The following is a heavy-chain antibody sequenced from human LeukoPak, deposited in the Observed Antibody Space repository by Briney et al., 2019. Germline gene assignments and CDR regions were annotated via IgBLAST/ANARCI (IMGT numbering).Heavy chain of an antibody. CDR2: ISSSGSTI. J-gene: IGHJ3*02. CDR3: ARDGGSSWYMARDAFDI. CDR1: GFTFSSYS. Sequence: GGSLRLSCAASGFTFSSYSMTWVRQAPGKGLEWVSYISSSGSTIYYADSVKGRFTISRDNAKNSLYLQMNSLRAEDTAVYYCARDGGSSWYMARDAFDIWGQGTMVTVSS. D-gene: IGHD6-13*01. V-gene: IGHV3-48*04.